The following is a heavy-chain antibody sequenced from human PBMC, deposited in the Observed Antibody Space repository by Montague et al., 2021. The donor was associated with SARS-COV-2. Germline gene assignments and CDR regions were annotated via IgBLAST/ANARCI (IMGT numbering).Heavy chain of an antibody. CDR3: ARAVSVRRAVNWFDP. Sequence: ETLSLTCTVAGGSMSDHYCAWIRQPPGKGLEWLAYIDYGGGINSNASLKSRVTMSVDTSKNQFSLKLTSVTAADTAVYYCARAVSVRRAVNWFDPWGQGTLVTVSS. D-gene: IGHD3-10*01. CDR2: IDYGGGI. V-gene: IGHV4-59*11. CDR1: GGSMSDHY. J-gene: IGHJ5*02.